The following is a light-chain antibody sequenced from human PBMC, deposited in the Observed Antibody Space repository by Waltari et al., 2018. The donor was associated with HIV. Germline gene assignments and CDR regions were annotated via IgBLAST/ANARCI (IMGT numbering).Light chain of an antibody. CDR1: TLDSTY. J-gene: IGLJ2*01. CDR3: QAWGDRRVV. Sequence: IQPLSVSVSPGQTVTITCSGDTLDSTYVSWYQQRPGQSPVLVPYEANKLPPEIPERFPGSHTGKMASLSIGGAQTSDEGDYVCQAWGDRRVVFGGGTNLTVL. V-gene: IGLV3-1*01. CDR2: EAN.